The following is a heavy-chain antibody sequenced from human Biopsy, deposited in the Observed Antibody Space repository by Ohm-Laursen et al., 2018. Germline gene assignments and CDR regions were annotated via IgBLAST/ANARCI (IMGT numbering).Heavy chain of an antibody. CDR1: GGSIGDDY. Sequence: SDTLSLTCTVSGGSIGDDYWNWIRQPPGKGLQVIGYISSGGRAKYNPSLKSRLTISLDTSKNQLSLRLSSVTAADSAIYYCARERQFRFLEGAFDYWGQGILVTVSS. J-gene: IGHJ4*02. D-gene: IGHD3-3*01. CDR2: ISSGGRA. V-gene: IGHV4-59*01. CDR3: ARERQFRFLEGAFDY.